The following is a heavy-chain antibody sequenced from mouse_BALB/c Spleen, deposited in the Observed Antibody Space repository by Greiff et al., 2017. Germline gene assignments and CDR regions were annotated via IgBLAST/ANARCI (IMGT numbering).Heavy chain of an antibody. CDR2: IYPGDGDT. CDR1: GYAFSSYW. J-gene: IGHJ4*01. D-gene: IGHD1-1*02. Sequence: VQLQQSGAELVRPGSSVKISCKASGYAFSSYWMNWVKQRPGQGLEWIGQIYPGDGDTNYNGKFKGKATLTADKSSSTAYMQLSSLTSEDSAVYFCARHVGGYGPYYAMDYWGQGTSVTVSS. CDR3: ARHVGGYGPYYAMDY. V-gene: IGHV1-80*01.